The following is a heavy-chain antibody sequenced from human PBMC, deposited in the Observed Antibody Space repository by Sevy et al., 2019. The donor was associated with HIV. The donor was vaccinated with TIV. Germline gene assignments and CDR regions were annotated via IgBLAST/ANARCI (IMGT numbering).Heavy chain of an antibody. CDR3: ARRIVAYYFDY. D-gene: IGHD5-12*01. V-gene: IGHV4-59*01. J-gene: IGHJ4*01. CDR2: IYYSGFT. Sequence: SESLSLTCTVSGDSISNYYWSWIRQPPGKGLEWIGYIYYSGFTNYNPSLKSRVTISVDTSKNQFSLKLSSVTAADTAVYYCARRIVAYYFDYWGHGTLVTVSS. CDR1: GDSISNYY.